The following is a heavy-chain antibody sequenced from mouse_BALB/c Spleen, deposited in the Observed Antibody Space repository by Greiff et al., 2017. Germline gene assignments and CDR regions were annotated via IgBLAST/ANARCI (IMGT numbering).Heavy chain of an antibody. J-gene: IGHJ4*01. CDR2: IWGDGST. CDR3: ASPYYGNYGYAMDY. Sequence: VQGVESGPGLVAPSQSLSITCTVSGFSLTGYGVNWVRQPPGKGLEWLGMIWGDGSTDYNSALKSRLSISKDNSKSQVFLKMNSLQTDDTARYYCASPYYGNYGYAMDYWGQGTSVTVSS. CDR1: GFSLTGYG. D-gene: IGHD2-10*01. V-gene: IGHV2-6-7*01.